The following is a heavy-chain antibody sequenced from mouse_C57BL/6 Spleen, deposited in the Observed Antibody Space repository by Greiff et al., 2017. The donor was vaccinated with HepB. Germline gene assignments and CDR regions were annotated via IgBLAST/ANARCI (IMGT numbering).Heavy chain of an antibody. V-gene: IGHV1-69*01. Sequence: QVQLQQSGAELVMPGASVKLSCKASGYTFTSYWMHWVKQRPGQGLEWIGEIDPSDSYTNYNQKFKGKSTLTVDKSSSTAYMQLSSLTSEDSAVYYCARGGLREYFDYWGQGTTLTVSS. CDR3: ARGGLREYFDY. CDR2: IDPSDSYT. CDR1: GYTFTSYW. J-gene: IGHJ2*01. D-gene: IGHD2-4*01.